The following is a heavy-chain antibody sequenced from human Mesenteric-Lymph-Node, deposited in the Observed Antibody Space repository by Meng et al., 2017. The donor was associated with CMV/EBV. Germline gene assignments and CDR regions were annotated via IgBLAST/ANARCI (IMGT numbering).Heavy chain of an antibody. CDR3: ARFHNDYSNSF. Sequence: NVLGDSISTGNYYWSWIRQYPGKGLEWIGHIYYSGIPYYNPSLKSRLTISIDTSKSQFSLKLNSVTAADTAVYYCARFHNDYSNSFWGQGTLVTVSS. V-gene: IGHV4-31*03. CDR2: IYYSGIP. D-gene: IGHD4-11*01. CDR1: GDSISTGNYY. J-gene: IGHJ4*02.